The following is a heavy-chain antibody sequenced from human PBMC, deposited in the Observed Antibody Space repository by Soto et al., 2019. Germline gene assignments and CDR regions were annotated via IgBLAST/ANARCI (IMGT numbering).Heavy chain of an antibody. J-gene: IGHJ4*02. CDR1: GGSISSGGYY. V-gene: IGHV4-31*03. CDR2: IYYSGST. Sequence: QVQLQESGPGLVKPSQTLSLTCTVSGGSISSGGYYWSWIRQHPGKVLEWIGNIYYSGSTYYNTSLKSRVTRSVDTSKNQFSLKLSSVTAADTAVYYCARDSSGWEGIGYWGQGTLVNVSS. D-gene: IGHD3-22*01. CDR3: ARDSSGWEGIGY.